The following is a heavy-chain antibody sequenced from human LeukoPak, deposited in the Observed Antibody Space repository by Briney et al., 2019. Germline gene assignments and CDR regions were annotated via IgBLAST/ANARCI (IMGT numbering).Heavy chain of an antibody. CDR3: AKDPLIAARDLGAFDI. Sequence: RGSLRLSCAASGFTFSSYAMSWVRQAPGKGLEWVSAISGSGGSTYYADSVKGRFTISRDNSKNTLYLQMNSLRAEDTAVYYCAKDPLIAARDLGAFDIWGQGTMVTVSS. J-gene: IGHJ3*02. CDR1: GFTFSSYA. CDR2: ISGSGGST. D-gene: IGHD6-6*01. V-gene: IGHV3-23*01.